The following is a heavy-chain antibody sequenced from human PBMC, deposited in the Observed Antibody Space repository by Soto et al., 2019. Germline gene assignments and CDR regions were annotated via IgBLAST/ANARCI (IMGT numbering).Heavy chain of an antibody. CDR3: ARITAGVPAAAPRDY. J-gene: IGHJ4*02. V-gene: IGHV1-18*01. Sequence: QVQLVQSGAEVKKPGASVKVSCKASGYTFTSYGISWVRQAPGQGLEWMGWISAYNGNTNYAQKLQGRVTMTTDTSTSTAYVELRSVRSDDTAVYYCARITAGVPAAAPRDYWGQGTLVTVSS. CDR2: ISAYNGNT. D-gene: IGHD2-2*01. CDR1: GYTFTSYG.